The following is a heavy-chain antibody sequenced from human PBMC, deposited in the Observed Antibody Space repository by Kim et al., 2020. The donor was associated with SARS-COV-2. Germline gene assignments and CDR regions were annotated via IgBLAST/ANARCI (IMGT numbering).Heavy chain of an antibody. J-gene: IGHJ4*02. Sequence: SETLSLTCAVYGGSFSGYYWSWIRQPPGKGLEWIGEINHSGSTNYNPSLKSRVTISVDTSKNQFSLKLSSVTAADTAVYYCARGRLTSPLIQGIVGATTLVPAHFDYWGQGTLVTVSS. CDR3: ARGRLTSPLIQGIVGATTLVPAHFDY. CDR2: INHSGST. D-gene: IGHD1-26*01. V-gene: IGHV4-34*01. CDR1: GGSFSGYY.